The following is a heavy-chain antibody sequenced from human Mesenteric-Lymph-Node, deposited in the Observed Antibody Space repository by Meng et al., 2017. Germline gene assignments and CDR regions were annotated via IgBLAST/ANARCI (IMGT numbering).Heavy chain of an antibody. CDR3: ARDSDYSSLNWFDR. CDR2: IIPIFETP. D-gene: IGHD4-11*01. CDR1: GGTFSNYA. Sequence: VWLVQSGAEGKKPGSSVRVSCEASGGTFSNYAISWVRQAPGQGLEWMGGIIPIFETPNYAQKFQGRVTITVDKSTNTGYMELSSLTSDDTAVYYCARDSDYSSLNWFDRWGQGTLVTVSS. V-gene: IGHV1-69*06. J-gene: IGHJ5*02.